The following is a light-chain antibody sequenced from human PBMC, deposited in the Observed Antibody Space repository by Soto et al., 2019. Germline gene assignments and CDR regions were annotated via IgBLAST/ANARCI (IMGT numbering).Light chain of an antibody. CDR1: QSVSSN. Sequence: EIVMTQSPATLSVSPGERATLSCRASQSVSSNLAWYQQKPGQAPRLLIYGASTRATGIPARFSGSGSGTEFTLTISSLQPEDFAVYYCQQYNNWLKTFGQGTKVEIK. CDR2: GAS. V-gene: IGKV3-15*01. J-gene: IGKJ1*01. CDR3: QQYNNWLKT.